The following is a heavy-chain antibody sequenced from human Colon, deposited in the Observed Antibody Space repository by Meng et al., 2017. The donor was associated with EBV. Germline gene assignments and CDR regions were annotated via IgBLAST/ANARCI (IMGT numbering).Heavy chain of an antibody. V-gene: IGHV7-4-1*02. CDR2: ISTNTGTP. J-gene: IGHJ5*02. CDR1: GYTFSTYT. CDR3: ARGGNFDP. D-gene: IGHD2/OR15-2a*01. Sequence: VEVVQSGSELKKPGASVKVSCKASGYTFSTYTINWVRQAHGRGLEWMGWISTNTGTPTYTQGFTGRFVFSLDTSVSTAYLQISSLKAEDTAVYYCARGGNFDPWGQGILVTVSS.